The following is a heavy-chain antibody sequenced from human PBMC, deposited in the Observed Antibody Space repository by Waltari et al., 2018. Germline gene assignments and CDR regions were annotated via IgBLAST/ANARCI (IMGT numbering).Heavy chain of an antibody. V-gene: IGHV1-24*01. CDR2: FDPEYGEA. CDR3: TRDRVGYCSGGTCYSRWFDP. CDR1: GYSITASA. Sequence: QVQLVQSGAEGKKPGASVKVSCRVSGYSITASALNWVRQAPGKGLEWLGGFDPEYGEAVYAQEFQGRVTMTEDTSKDTAYMELSSLTYEDTAVYYCTRDRVGYCSGGTCYSRWFDPWGQGTLVTVSS. D-gene: IGHD2-15*01. J-gene: IGHJ5*02.